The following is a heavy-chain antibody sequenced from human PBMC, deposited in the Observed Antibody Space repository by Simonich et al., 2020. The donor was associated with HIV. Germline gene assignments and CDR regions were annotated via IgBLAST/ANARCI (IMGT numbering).Heavy chain of an antibody. J-gene: IGHJ4*02. V-gene: IGHV1-24*01. CDR3: ATNPYYFGSGSETYYFDY. Sequence: QVQLVQSGAEVKKPGASVKVSCKAFGYTFTDWNIHWGRKAPGKGVGWVGGVNPEEGETTYEPKFQVGVTMTEDSSTDPAHMELSSLTSEDTAVYYCATNPYYFGSGSETYYFDYWGQGTLVTVSS. D-gene: IGHD3-10*01. CDR2: VNPEEGET. CDR1: GYTFTDWN.